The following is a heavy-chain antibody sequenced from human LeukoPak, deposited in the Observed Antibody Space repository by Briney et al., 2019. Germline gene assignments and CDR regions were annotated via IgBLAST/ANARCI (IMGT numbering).Heavy chain of an antibody. CDR2: IRSKAYGGTT. CDR3: TRSSFDWTDWFDP. CDR1: GFTFGDYA. V-gene: IGHV3-49*03. J-gene: IGHJ5*02. D-gene: IGHD3-9*01. Sequence: GGSLRLSCTASGFTFGDYAMSWFRHAPGKGLEWVGFIRSKAYGGTTEYAASVKGRFTISRDDSKSIAYLQMNSLKTEDTAVYYCTRSSFDWTDWFDPWGQGTLVTVSS.